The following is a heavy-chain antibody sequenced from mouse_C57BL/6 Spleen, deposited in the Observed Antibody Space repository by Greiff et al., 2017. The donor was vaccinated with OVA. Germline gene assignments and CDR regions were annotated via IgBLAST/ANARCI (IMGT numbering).Heavy chain of an antibody. Sequence: VKLMESGAELVKPGASVKLSCEASGYTFTEYTIHWIKQRPGPGLEWVGWFYPVRGSIKYNEKFKAKATLTAGKTSSTVYMELSGLTSEDSAVYVWARHDRGEYDGFAYWGQGTRVTVSA. CDR3: ARHDRGEYDGFAY. J-gene: IGHJ3*01. D-gene: IGHD2-14*01. CDR1: GYTFTEYT. CDR2: FYPVRGSI. V-gene: IGHV1-62-2*01.